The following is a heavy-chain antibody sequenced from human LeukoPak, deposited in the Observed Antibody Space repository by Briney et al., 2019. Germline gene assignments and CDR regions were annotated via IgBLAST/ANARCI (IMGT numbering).Heavy chain of an antibody. CDR3: ATYTQNFGAPGTDY. CDR1: GFTFSNYW. J-gene: IGHJ4*02. D-gene: IGHD3-10*01. CDR2: IDKNGREK. Sequence: GGSLRLSCTVSGFTFSNYWMRWVRQAPGKGLEWVASIDKNGREKLYVDSVEGRFTISRDNAKNSVYLPMTSLGAEDTAVYYCATYTQNFGAPGTDYWRQGTLVTVSS. V-gene: IGHV3-7*01.